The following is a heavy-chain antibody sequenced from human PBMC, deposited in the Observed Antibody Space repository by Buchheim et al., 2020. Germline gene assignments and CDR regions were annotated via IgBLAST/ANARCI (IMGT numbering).Heavy chain of an antibody. CDR1: GFTFSSYA. J-gene: IGHJ4*02. CDR3: ARQMIVVVITTPYFDY. Sequence: EVQLLESGGGLVQPGGSLRLSCAASGFTFSSYAMSWVRQAPGKGLEWVSAISGSGGSTYYADSVKGRFTISRDNSQNTLYLQMNSLRAEDTAVYYCARQMIVVVITTPYFDYWGQGTL. V-gene: IGHV3-23*01. D-gene: IGHD3-22*01. CDR2: ISGSGGST.